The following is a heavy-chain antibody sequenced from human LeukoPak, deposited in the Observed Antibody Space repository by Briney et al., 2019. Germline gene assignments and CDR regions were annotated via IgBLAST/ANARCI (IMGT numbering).Heavy chain of an antibody. CDR2: IYYSGST. CDR1: GGSISSYY. CDR3: ARDAFSSMVRGDELDY. Sequence: ETLSLTCTVSGGSISSYYWSWIRQPPGKGLEWIGYIYYSGSTNYNPSLKSRVTISVDTSKNQFSLKLSSVTAADTAVYYCARDAFSSMVRGDELDYWGQGTLVTVSS. V-gene: IGHV4-59*01. J-gene: IGHJ4*02. D-gene: IGHD3-10*01.